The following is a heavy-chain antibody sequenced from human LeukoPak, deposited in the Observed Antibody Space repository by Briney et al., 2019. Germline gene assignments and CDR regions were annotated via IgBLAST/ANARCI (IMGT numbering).Heavy chain of an antibody. J-gene: IGHJ4*02. Sequence: GGSLRLSCAASGFIFSNYGMSWVRQAPGKGLEWVSSISSSSSYIYYADSVKGRLTISRDNSKNSLYLQINSLRAEDTAVYYCAREPYCSSSSCPFDYWGQGTLVTVSS. CDR2: ISSSSSYI. CDR1: GFIFSNYG. CDR3: AREPYCSSSSCPFDY. V-gene: IGHV3-21*01. D-gene: IGHD2-2*01.